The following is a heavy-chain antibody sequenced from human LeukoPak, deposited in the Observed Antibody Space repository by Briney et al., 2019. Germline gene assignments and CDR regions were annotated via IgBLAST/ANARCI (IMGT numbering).Heavy chain of an antibody. D-gene: IGHD2-15*01. V-gene: IGHV3-21*01. CDR3: ARDREAYCSGGSCTNFDY. Sequence: GGSLRLSCAASGFTFSSYSMNWVRQAPGKGLEWVSSISTSSSYIYYADSVKGRFTISRHNAKNSLFLQMNSLRAEDTAIYYCARDREAYCSGGSCTNFDYWGQGTMVAVSS. CDR2: ISTSSSYI. CDR1: GFTFSSYS. J-gene: IGHJ4*02.